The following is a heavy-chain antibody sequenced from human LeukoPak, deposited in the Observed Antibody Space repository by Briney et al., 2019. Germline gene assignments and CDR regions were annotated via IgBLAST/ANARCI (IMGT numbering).Heavy chain of an antibody. D-gene: IGHD6-13*01. CDR1: GVTFADYA. CDR2: ISWNSGSI. V-gene: IGHV3-9*01. Sequence: GGSLRLSCAASGVTFADYAMHWVRQAPGKGLEWVSGISWNSGSIGYADSVKGRFTISRDNAKNSLYLQMNSLRAEDTALYYCAKDCCSSSWYTPNFDYWGQGTLVTVSS. CDR3: AKDCCSSSWYTPNFDY. J-gene: IGHJ4*02.